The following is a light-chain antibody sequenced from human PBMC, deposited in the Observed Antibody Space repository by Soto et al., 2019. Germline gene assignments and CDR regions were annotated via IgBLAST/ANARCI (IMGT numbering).Light chain of an antibody. CDR1: QSVGSD. Sequence: EIVMTQSPATLSVSPGERATLSCRASQSVGSDLAWYQQKPGQAPRLLIHDASSRATGIPDRFSGSGSGTDFTLTISRLEPEDFAVYYCQQYGSSPYTFGQGTKVDIK. CDR3: QQYGSSPYT. V-gene: IGKV3-20*01. J-gene: IGKJ2*01. CDR2: DAS.